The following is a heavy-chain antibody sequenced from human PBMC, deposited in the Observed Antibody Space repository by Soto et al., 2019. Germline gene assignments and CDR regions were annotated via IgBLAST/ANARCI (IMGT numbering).Heavy chain of an antibody. Sequence: ASVKVSCTASGYTFTSYDINWVRQATGQGLEWMGWMNPNSGNTGYAQKFQGRVTMTRNTSISTAYMELSSLRSEATPVYYCARRPTYYYASGNSKSTIAMTYFDLWGPDTLVTVSS. CDR2: MNPNSGNT. J-gene: IGHJ2*01. CDR1: GYTFTSYD. V-gene: IGHV1-8*01. D-gene: IGHD3-10*01. CDR3: ARRPTYYYASGNSKSTIAMTYFDL.